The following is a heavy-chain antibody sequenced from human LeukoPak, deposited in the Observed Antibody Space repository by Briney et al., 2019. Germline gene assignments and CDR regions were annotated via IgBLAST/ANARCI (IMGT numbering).Heavy chain of an antibody. J-gene: IGHJ4*02. D-gene: IGHD6-13*01. CDR1: GDSFSGYY. CDR2: IYYRGST. V-gene: IGHV4-34*01. Sequence: PSETLSLTCAVYGDSFSGYYWSWIRQPPGKGLEWIGSIYYRGSTYYNPSLKSRVTISVDTSKNQFSLKLSSVTAADTAVYYCARASSNWNLDYWGQGTLVTVSS. CDR3: ARASSNWNLDY.